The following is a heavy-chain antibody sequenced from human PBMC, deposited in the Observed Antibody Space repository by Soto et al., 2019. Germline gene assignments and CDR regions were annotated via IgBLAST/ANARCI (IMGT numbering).Heavy chain of an antibody. CDR2: ISSSSSYI. J-gene: IGHJ6*02. V-gene: IGHV3-21*01. Sequence: GGSLRLSCAASGFTFSSYSMNWVRQAPGKGLEWVSSISSSSSYIYYADSVKGRFTISRDNAKNSLYLQMNSLRAEDTAVYYCARDGLWITMIVVAQRGYGMDVWGQGTTVTVSS. D-gene: IGHD3-22*01. CDR1: GFTFSSYS. CDR3: ARDGLWITMIVVAQRGYGMDV.